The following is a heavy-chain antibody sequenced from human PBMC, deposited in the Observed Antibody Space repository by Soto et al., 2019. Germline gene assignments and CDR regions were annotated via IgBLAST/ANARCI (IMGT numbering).Heavy chain of an antibody. CDR1: GGTLSNSA. Sequence: QLQLAQSGADVKKAGSSVKVSCKASGGTLSNSAFSWVRQAPGQGLEWMGGIIPVFGIVNYAQKFQDRVTITADESTSTAYMGLRSLRSEDTAVYFCATGRIVVVGSRAYYGMDVWGQGTTVTV. D-gene: IGHD3-22*01. CDR3: ATGRIVVVGSRAYYGMDV. V-gene: IGHV1-69*19. CDR2: IIPVFGIV. J-gene: IGHJ6*02.